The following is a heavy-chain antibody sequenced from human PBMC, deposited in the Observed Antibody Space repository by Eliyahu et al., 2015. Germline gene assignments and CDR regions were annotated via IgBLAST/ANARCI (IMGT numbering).Heavy chain of an antibody. J-gene: IGHJ4*02. CDR3: AKGDPAYYYGY. CDR2: ITASGGTT. D-gene: IGHD3-10*01. CDR1: GFTFSSYA. V-gene: IGHV3-23*01. Sequence: EVQLLESGGGLIQPGGSLRXSXAASGFTFSSYAMSWVRQAPGKGLEXVSAITASGGTTYYPDPVKGRFXISRDNSENTLYLQMNSLXAEDTAVYYCAKGDPAYYYGYWGQGTLVTVSS.